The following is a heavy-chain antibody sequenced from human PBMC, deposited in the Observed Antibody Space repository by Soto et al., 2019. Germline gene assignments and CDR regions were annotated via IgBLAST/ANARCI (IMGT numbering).Heavy chain of an antibody. D-gene: IGHD3-22*01. Sequence: QVRLQESGPGLVKPSQTLSLTCTVSGGSIRSGDYYWSWIRQPPGKGLEWIGYVYYSGSTDYNPSLKSRVSISVDTYKNQFSLKLSSVTAADTAVYYCARGTFYYESSGYYSWFDPWGQGTLVTVSS. CDR3: ARGTFYYESSGYYSWFDP. J-gene: IGHJ5*02. CDR2: VYYSGST. V-gene: IGHV4-30-4*01. CDR1: GGSIRSGDYY.